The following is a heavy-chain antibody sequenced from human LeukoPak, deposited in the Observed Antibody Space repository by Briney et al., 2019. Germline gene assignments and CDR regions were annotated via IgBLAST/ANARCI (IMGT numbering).Heavy chain of an antibody. CDR2: IHYSGST. Sequence: SETLSLTCTVSGGSISSYYWNWIRQAPGKGLEWIGYIHYSGSTNYNPSLKSRVTISVDTSKNQFALKLTSVTAADTAVYYCARDRGSQTAYYYMDVWGKGTTVTVSS. J-gene: IGHJ6*03. V-gene: IGHV4-59*01. CDR1: GGSISSYY. D-gene: IGHD3-16*01. CDR3: ARDRGSQTAYYYMDV.